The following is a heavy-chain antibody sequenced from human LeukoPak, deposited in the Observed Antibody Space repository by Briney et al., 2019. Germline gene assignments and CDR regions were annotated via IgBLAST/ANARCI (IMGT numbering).Heavy chain of an antibody. J-gene: IGHJ4*02. D-gene: IGHD3-10*01. CDR1: GFTFSSYE. V-gene: IGHV3-7*01. CDR2: IKQDGSEK. Sequence: PGGSLRLSCAASGFTFSSYEMNWVRQAPGKGLEWVANIKQDGSEKYYVDSVKGRFTISRDNAKNSLYLQMNSLRAEDTAVYYCARDPLWFGELLSYFDYWGQGTLVTVSS. CDR3: ARDPLWFGELLSYFDY.